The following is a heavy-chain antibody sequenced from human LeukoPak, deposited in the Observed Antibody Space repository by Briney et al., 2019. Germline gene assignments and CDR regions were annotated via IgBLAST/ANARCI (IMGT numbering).Heavy chain of an antibody. CDR1: SGSISSSSYY. CDR2: IYYSGNT. V-gene: IGHV4-39*01. Sequence: SETLSLTCTVYSGSISSSSYYWGWIRQPPGKGLEWIGNIYYSGNTHYNPSLKGRVTIFVDTSRNLISLKLSSVTAADTAVYYCARRWKAARPGDYFDYWGQGTLVTVSS. CDR3: ARRWKAARPGDYFDY. J-gene: IGHJ4*02. D-gene: IGHD6-6*01.